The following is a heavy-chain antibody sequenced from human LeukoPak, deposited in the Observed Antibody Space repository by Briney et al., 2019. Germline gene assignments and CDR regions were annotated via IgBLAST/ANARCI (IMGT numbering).Heavy chain of an antibody. D-gene: IGHD6-13*01. CDR3: AKGDRSWSYYYYGMDV. J-gene: IGHJ6*02. V-gene: IGHV3-53*01. CDR2: IYSGGST. CDR1: GFTVSSNY. Sequence: GGSLRLSCAASGFTVSSNYMSWVRQAPGKGLEWVSVIYSGGSTYYADSVKGRFTISRDNSKNTLYLQMNSLRAEDAAVYYCAKGDRSWSYYYYGMDVWGQGTTVTVSS.